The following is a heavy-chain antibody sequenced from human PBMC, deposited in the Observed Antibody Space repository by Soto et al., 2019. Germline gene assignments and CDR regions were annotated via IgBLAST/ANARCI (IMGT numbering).Heavy chain of an antibody. V-gene: IGHV3-7*04. J-gene: IGHJ5*02. D-gene: IGHD6-13*01. CDR1: GFTCSSYW. CDR2: IKQDGSEK. CDR3: ARDLFGQQLVNWFDP. Sequence: EVQLVESGGGFVQPGGSLRRSCAASGFTCSSYWMSWVRQAPGKGLEWVANIKQDGSEKYYVDSVKGRFTTSRDNAKNSLYMQMNGLRAEDTAVYYCARDLFGQQLVNWFDPCGQGTLVTVSS.